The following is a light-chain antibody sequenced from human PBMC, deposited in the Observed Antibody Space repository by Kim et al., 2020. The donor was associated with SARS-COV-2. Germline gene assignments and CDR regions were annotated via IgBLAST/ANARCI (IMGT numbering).Light chain of an antibody. V-gene: IGKV3D-20*01. CDR3: QQYGSTPKIT. Sequence: PGERATLSCGASQSVSSSYLAWYQQKPGLAPRLLIYDASSRATGIPDRISGSGSGTDFTLTISRLEPEDVAVYYCQQYGSTPKITFGPGTKVDIK. CDR2: DAS. CDR1: QSVSSSY. J-gene: IGKJ3*01.